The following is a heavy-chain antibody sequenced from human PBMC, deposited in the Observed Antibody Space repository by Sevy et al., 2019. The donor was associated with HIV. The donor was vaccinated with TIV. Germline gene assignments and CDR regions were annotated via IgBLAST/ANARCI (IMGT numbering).Heavy chain of an antibody. CDR2: IKQDGSEK. V-gene: IGHV3-7*01. Sequence: GGSLRLSCAASEFTFSSFWMHWVRQAPGKGLEWVANIKQDGSEKYYVHSVKGRFTISRDNAKNSLYLQMNSLRAEDTAVYYCAREIGGGNCFWGQGTLVTVSS. CDR1: EFTFSSFW. D-gene: IGHD1-1*01. CDR3: AREIGGGNCF. J-gene: IGHJ4*02.